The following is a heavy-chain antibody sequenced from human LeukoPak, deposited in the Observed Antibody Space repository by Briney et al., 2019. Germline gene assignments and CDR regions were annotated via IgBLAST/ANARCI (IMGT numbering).Heavy chain of an antibody. CDR3: ARRTHHVEWSTPDHNWFDP. CDR2: ISAYNGNT. D-gene: IGHD3-3*01. J-gene: IGHJ5*02. V-gene: IGHV1-18*01. CDR1: GYTFTSYG. Sequence: GASVKVSCKASGYTFTSYGISWVRQAPGQGLEWMGWISAYNGNTNYAQKLQGRVTMTTDTSTSTAYTELRSLRSDDTAVYYCARRTHHVEWSTPDHNWFDPWGQGTLVTVSS.